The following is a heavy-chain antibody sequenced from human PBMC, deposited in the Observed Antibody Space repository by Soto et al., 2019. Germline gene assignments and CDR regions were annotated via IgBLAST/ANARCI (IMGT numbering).Heavy chain of an antibody. Sequence: SETLSLTCTVSGGSVSSGNYYWTWIRQPPGKGLEWIGYIHYSVSTNYNPSLKSRVTISVDTSKNQFSLKLSSVTAADTAVYYCARDRGYYDSSGYYYHGFDYWGQGTQVTVS. CDR1: GGSVSSGNYY. J-gene: IGHJ4*02. D-gene: IGHD3-22*01. CDR2: IHYSVST. V-gene: IGHV4-61*01. CDR3: ARDRGYYDSSGYYYHGFDY.